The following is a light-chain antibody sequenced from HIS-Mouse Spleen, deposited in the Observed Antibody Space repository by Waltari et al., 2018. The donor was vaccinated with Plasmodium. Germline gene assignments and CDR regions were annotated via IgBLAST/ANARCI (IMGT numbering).Light chain of an antibody. Sequence: DIVMTQSPDSLAVSLGERATINCKSSQSVLYSSNNKNYLAWYQQKPGQPPKLLIYWASTLESGVPDRCRGSGSGTDFTLTISSLQAEDVAVYYCQQYYSTPYTFGQGTKLEIK. CDR1: QSVLYSSNNKNY. J-gene: IGKJ2*01. CDR2: WAS. CDR3: QQYYSTPYT. V-gene: IGKV4-1*01.